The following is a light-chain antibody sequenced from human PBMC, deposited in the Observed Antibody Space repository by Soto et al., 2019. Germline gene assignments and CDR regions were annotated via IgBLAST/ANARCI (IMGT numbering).Light chain of an antibody. Sequence: QLVLTQPPSASETPGQRVSISCSGSGSNIGSNTVHWYPQLPGTAPKPLMYNNNQRPSGVPDRFSGSKSGTSASLAISGLQSEDEADYYWAAWDDSLSGYVVGTGTQLTVL. V-gene: IGLV1-44*01. CDR3: AAWDDSLSGYV. CDR1: GSNIGSNT. J-gene: IGLJ1*01. CDR2: NNN.